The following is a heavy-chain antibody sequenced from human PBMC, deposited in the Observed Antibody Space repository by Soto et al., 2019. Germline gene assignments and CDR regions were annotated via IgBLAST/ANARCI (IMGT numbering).Heavy chain of an antibody. CDR2: ISYDGSNK. J-gene: IGHJ4*02. Sequence: QVQLVESGGGVVQPGRSLRLSCADSGFTFSSYGMHWVRQAPVKGLEWVAVISYDGSNKYYADSVKGRFTISRDNSKNTLYLQMNSMRAEDTAVYYCAKDRVGASQEVDYWGQGTLVTVSS. CDR1: GFTFSSYG. CDR3: AKDRVGASQEVDY. V-gene: IGHV3-30*18. D-gene: IGHD1-26*01.